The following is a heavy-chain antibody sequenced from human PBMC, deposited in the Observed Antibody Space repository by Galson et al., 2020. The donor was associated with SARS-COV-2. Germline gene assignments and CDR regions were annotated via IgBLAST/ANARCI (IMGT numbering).Heavy chain of an antibody. Sequence: ASVKVSCNTSGYTFTSYAMHWVRQAPGHRLEWMGWINAGNSNTKYSQNFQGRVTITRDTSASTAFMELSSLRSEDTAVYYCASEFWSAYYSGSRGLHYWGQGTLVTVSS. V-gene: IGHV1-3*01. CDR1: GYTFTSYA. J-gene: IGHJ4*02. CDR3: ASEFWSAYYSGSRGLHY. D-gene: IGHD3-3*01. CDR2: INAGNSNT.